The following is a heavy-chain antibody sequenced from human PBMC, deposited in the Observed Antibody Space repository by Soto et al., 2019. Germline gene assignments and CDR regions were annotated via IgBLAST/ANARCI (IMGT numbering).Heavy chain of an antibody. V-gene: IGHV1-69*06. CDR2: IIPLFGTA. D-gene: IGHD3-10*01. CDR1: GVTFSSET. CDR3: ATELGENPASPFDA. J-gene: IGHJ4*02. Sequence: QVQLVQSGADVKKPGSSVKVSCQASGVTFSSETLGWVRQAPGQGLEWVGGIIPLFGTASYAQKFQVRVTITADKSTSTVYWEWSSLGSDDTAVYFCATELGENPASPFDAWGKGTLVTVSS.